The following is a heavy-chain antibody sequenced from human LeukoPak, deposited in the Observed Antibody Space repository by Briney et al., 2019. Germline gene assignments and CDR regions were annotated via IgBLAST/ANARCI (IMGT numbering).Heavy chain of an antibody. CDR2: IYYSGNT. J-gene: IGHJ4*02. V-gene: IGHV4-39*01. CDR1: GGSINSGTYY. Sequence: SETLSLTCTVSGGSINSGTYYWGRVRQPLGKGLEWIGTIYYSGNTYYNPSLKSRVTISIDTSKNQFSLKLSSVTAADTAVYYCARLPSGTFDYWGQGTLVTVSS. CDR3: ARLPSGTFDY. D-gene: IGHD6-13*01.